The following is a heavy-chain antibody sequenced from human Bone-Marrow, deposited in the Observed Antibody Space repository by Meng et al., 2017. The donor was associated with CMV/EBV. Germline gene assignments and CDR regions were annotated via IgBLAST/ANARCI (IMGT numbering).Heavy chain of an antibody. D-gene: IGHD2-2*01. Sequence: GESLKISCVASGFTFNTYWMSWVRQAPGKGLEWVANIKQDGSEKYYVGSVKGRFTISRDNAKNSLYLQMNSLRAEDTAVYYCARDPRVKSYVVVPAASDDWGQGTRVTVSS. V-gene: IGHV3-7*01. CDR3: ARDPRVKSYVVVPAASDD. CDR2: IKQDGSEK. J-gene: IGHJ4*02. CDR1: GFTFNTYW.